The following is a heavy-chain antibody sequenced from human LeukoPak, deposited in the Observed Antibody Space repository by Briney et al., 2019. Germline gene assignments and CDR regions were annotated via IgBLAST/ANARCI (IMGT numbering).Heavy chain of an antibody. V-gene: IGHV4-4*07. Sequence: SETLSLTCTVSGGSISSYYWSWIRQPAGKGLEWIGRIYTSGSTNYNPSLKSRVTMSVDTSKNQFPLKLSSVTAADTAVYYCARDPMVRGPNYYYYYGMDVWGQGTTVTVSS. J-gene: IGHJ6*02. CDR2: IYTSGST. D-gene: IGHD3-10*01. CDR3: ARDPMVRGPNYYYYYGMDV. CDR1: GGSISSYY.